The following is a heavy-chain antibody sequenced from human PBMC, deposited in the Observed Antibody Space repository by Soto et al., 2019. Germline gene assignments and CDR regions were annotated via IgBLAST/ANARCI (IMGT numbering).Heavy chain of an antibody. Sequence: GESLKISCKGSGYSFASHWVAWVRQMPEKGLEWIGTIYPGDSDTKYSPAFRGQVTISADTSVSTPYLQWRSLEATDSAIHYCGRYSGSYWHYLDFWGQGTLVTVSS. CDR3: GRYSGSYWHYLDF. CDR2: IYPGDSDT. CDR1: GYSFASHW. D-gene: IGHD1-26*01. J-gene: IGHJ4*02. V-gene: IGHV5-51*01.